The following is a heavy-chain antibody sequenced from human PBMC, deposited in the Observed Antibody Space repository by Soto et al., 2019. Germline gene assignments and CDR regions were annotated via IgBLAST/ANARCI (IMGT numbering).Heavy chain of an antibody. Sequence: GGSLRLSCAASGFTVSSNYASWVRQAPGKGLEWVSVIYSGGDTYYADSVKGRFTISRDNSKNTVYLQLNSLRAEDTAVYYCARDPSVVAAAGIYYYYYGMDFRGQGTTVTVSS. CDR2: IYSGGDT. D-gene: IGHD6-13*01. J-gene: IGHJ6*02. CDR1: GFTVSSNY. V-gene: IGHV3-66*01. CDR3: ARDPSVVAAAGIYYYYYGMDF.